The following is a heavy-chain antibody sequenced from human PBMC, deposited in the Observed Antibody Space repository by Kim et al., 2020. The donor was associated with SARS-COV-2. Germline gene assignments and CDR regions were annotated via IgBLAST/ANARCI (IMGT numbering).Heavy chain of an antibody. V-gene: IGHV1-69*04. D-gene: IGHD1-26*01. J-gene: IGHJ6*02. CDR3: AREGAWGGMDV. Sequence: SVKVSCKASGGTFSSYAISWVRQAPGQGLEWMGRIIPILGIANYAQKFQGRVTITADKSTSTAYMELSSLRSEDTAVYYCAREGAWGGMDVWGQGTTVTVSS. CDR2: IIPILGIA. CDR1: GGTFSSYA.